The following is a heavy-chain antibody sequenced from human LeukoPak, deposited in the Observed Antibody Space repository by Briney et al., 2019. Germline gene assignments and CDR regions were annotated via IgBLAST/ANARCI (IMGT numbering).Heavy chain of an antibody. D-gene: IGHD3-10*01. CDR2: IRVSGST. CDR1: GFTFSSYA. J-gene: IGHJ4*02. CDR3: ARDVPFTAYGSVSSGGFLDS. V-gene: IGHV3-23*01. Sequence: PGGSLRLSCTTSGFTFSSYALSWVRQAPGKGLEWVSGIRVSGSTYYPDSVTGRFTISRDNSENTLYLQMSGLRAEDTAKYYCARDVPFTAYGSVSSGGFLDSWGQGTLVTVS.